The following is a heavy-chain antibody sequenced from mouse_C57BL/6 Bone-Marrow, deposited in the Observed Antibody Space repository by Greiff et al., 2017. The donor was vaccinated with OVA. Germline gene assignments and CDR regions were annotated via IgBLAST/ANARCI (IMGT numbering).Heavy chain of an antibody. CDR2: IDPEDGEP. Sequence: EVQLQQSGAELVQPGASVKLSCTASGFNIKDYYMHWVKQRTEQGLEWIGRIDPEDGEPTYAPKFQGKATIPEDTSSNTAYLQLSSLTSEDTAVYYCARSGYWFAYWGQGTLVTVSA. CDR1: GFNIKDYY. D-gene: IGHD2-2*01. V-gene: IGHV14-2*01. CDR3: ARSGYWFAY. J-gene: IGHJ3*01.